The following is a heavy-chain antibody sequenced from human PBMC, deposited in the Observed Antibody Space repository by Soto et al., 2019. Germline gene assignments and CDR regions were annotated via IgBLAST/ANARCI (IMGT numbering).Heavy chain of an antibody. J-gene: IGHJ5*02. CDR3: ARTTYYDFWSGHNWFDP. CDR1: GGTFSSYA. CDR2: IIPIFGTA. D-gene: IGHD3-3*01. Sequence: SVKVSCKASGGTFSSYAISWVRQAPGQGLEWMGGIIPIFGTANYAQKFQGRVTITADESTSTAYMELSSLRSEDTAVYYCARTTYYDFWSGHNWFDPWGQGTLVTVSS. V-gene: IGHV1-69*13.